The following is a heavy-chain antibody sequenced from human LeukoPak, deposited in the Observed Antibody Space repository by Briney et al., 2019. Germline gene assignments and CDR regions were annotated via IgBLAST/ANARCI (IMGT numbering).Heavy chain of an antibody. CDR1: GYTFTSYG. Sequence: ASVKVSCKASGYTFTSYGISWVRQAPGQGLEWMGWISAYNGNTNYAQKLQGRVTMTTDTSTSTAYMELRSLRSDDTAVYYCGFGELSHPYNWFDPWGQGTLVTVSS. J-gene: IGHJ5*02. D-gene: IGHD3-10*01. CDR2: ISAYNGNT. CDR3: GFGELSHPYNWFDP. V-gene: IGHV1-18*01.